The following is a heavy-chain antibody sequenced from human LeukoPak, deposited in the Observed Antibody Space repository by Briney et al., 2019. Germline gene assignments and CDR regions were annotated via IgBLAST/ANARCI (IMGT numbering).Heavy chain of an antibody. CDR1: GYTFTNYY. J-gene: IGHJ4*02. V-gene: IGHV1-2*02. Sequence: ASVKVSYKASGYTFTNYYMHWVRQAPGQGLEWMGWINPNSGGTRYARTFQGTVTMTRDTSISTAYMEVSRLRSDDTAFYYCARQDSSSSSLDYWGQGTLVTVSS. CDR2: INPNSGGT. D-gene: IGHD6-6*01. CDR3: ARQDSSSSSLDY.